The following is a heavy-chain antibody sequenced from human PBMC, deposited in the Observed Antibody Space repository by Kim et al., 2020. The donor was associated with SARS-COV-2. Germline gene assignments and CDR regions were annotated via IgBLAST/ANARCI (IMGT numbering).Heavy chain of an antibody. Sequence: SETLSLTCAVYGGSFSGYYWSWIRQPPGKGLEWIGEINHSGSTNYNPSLKSRVTISVDTSKNQFSLKLSSVTAADTAVYYCASMKPIAAAGTDDWFDPWGQGTLVTVSS. CDR1: GGSFSGYY. D-gene: IGHD6-13*01. CDR3: ASMKPIAAAGTDDWFDP. V-gene: IGHV4-34*01. CDR2: INHSGST. J-gene: IGHJ5*02.